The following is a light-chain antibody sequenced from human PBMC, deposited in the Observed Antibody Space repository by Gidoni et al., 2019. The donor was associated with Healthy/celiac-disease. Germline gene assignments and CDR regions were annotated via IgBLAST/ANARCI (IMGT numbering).Light chain of an antibody. CDR1: QSISSD. CDR2: AAS. CDR3: QQSYSTPWT. J-gene: IGKJ1*01. V-gene: IGKV1-39*01. Sequence: IQMTHSPSSLSASVGDRVTITCRASQSISSDLNWYQQKPGKAPKLLIYAASSFQSGVPSSFSGSGSGTDFTLTISSLQPEDFATYYCQQSYSTPWTFGQGTKVEIK.